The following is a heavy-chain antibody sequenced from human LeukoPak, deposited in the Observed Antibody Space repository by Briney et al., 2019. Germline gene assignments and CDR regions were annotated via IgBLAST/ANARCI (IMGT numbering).Heavy chain of an antibody. CDR2: INHSGST. Sequence: PSETLSLTCAVYGGSFSGYYWTWIRQPPGKGLEWIGEINHSGSTNHNPSLKSRVTISVDTSKNQFSLKLRSVTAADTAVYYCARRYSGGGCYNYWGQGTLITVSS. D-gene: IGHD2-21*02. V-gene: IGHV4-34*01. CDR3: ARRYSGGGCYNY. J-gene: IGHJ4*02. CDR1: GGSFSGYY.